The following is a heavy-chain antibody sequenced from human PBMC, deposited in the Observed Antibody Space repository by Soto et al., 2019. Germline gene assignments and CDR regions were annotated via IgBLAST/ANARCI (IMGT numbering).Heavy chain of an antibody. D-gene: IGHD3-3*01. V-gene: IGHV3-49*03. Sequence: GGSLRLSCTASGFTFGDYAMSWFRQAPGKGLGWVGFIRSKAYGGTTEYAASVKGRFTISRDDSKSIAYLQMNSLKTEDTAVYYCTRDMYYDFWSGYSYFDYWGQGTLVTVSS. CDR3: TRDMYYDFWSGYSYFDY. J-gene: IGHJ4*02. CDR1: GFTFGDYA. CDR2: IRSKAYGGTT.